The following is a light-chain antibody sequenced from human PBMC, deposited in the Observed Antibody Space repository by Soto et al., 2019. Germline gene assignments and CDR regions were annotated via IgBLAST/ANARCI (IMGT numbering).Light chain of an antibody. CDR3: SAYAGSPYLYV. CDR1: SFDVGGYNY. Sequence: QSALTQPPSASGSPGQSVTISCTGTSFDVGGYNYVSWYQQHPGKAPQVLMYEVSKRPSGVPDRFSGSKSGNTASLTVSGLQAEDEADYYCSAYAGSPYLYVFGSGTKVIVL. V-gene: IGLV2-8*01. CDR2: EVS. J-gene: IGLJ1*01.